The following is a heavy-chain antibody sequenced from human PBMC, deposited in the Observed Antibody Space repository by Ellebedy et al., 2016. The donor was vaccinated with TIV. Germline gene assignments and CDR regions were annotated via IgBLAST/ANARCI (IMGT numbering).Heavy chain of an antibody. CDR3: ASVTFSSLSPFDY. D-gene: IGHD2-2*01. CDR2: IYPNSGDT. CDR1: GYTFTDYH. J-gene: IGHJ4*02. V-gene: IGHV1-2*02. Sequence: AASVQVSCKTSGYTFTDYHMHWVRQAPGQGLEWMGWIYPNSGDTRYAQKFQGRVTMTRDTSITTAYMELTRLTSDDTAVYYCASVTFSSLSPFDYWGQGTLVTVSS.